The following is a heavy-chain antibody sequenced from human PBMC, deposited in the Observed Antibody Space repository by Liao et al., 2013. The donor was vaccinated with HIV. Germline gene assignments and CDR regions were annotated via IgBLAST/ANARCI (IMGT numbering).Heavy chain of an antibody. CDR1: GGSINTYY. J-gene: IGHJ4*02. CDR2: VHSSGSA. Sequence: QVQLQESGPGLVKPSETLSLTCSVSGGSINTYYWNWIRQPAGKGLEWIGRVHSSGSANYSPSLRSRATISVDTSKNQFSLEVRSVTAADTAVYYCARGRAVPGFRDFDQWGQGALVTVSS. V-gene: IGHV4-4*07. CDR3: ARGRAVPGFRDFDQ. D-gene: IGHD3-10*01.